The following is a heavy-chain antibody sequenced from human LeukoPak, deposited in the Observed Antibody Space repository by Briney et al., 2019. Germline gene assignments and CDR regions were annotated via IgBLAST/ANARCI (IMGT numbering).Heavy chain of an antibody. CDR3: AGGSYDFWSGYPTVGYYYMDV. CDR2: IYYSGST. J-gene: IGHJ6*03. CDR1: GGSISSYY. D-gene: IGHD3-3*01. Sequence: SETLSLTCTVSGGSISSYYWSWIRQPPGKGLEWIGYIYYSGSTNYNPSLKSRVTISVDTSKNQFSLKLSSVTAADTAVYYCAGGSYDFWSGYPTVGYYYMDVWGKGTTVTVSS. V-gene: IGHV4-59*01.